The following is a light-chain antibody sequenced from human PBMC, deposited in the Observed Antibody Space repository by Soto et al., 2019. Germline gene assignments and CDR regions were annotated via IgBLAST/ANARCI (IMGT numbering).Light chain of an antibody. Sequence: EIVLTQSPLTLSLSQRERDTLSCGASQSVSNNYLAWYQQKTGQAPRLLIYGASNRATGIPDRFSGSGYGTDFNLTISRLGPEDFAVYYCQQYGSSAWTFGQGTKVDIK. CDR2: GAS. V-gene: IGKV3-20*01. CDR1: QSVSNNY. J-gene: IGKJ1*01. CDR3: QQYGSSAWT.